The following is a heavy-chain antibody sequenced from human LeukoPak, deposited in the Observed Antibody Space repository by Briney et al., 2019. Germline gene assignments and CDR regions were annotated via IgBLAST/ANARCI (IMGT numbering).Heavy chain of an antibody. V-gene: IGHV4-59*01. CDR3: ARAGYYYGSGSTVSHFDY. Sequence: PSETLSLTCTVSGGSISSYYWSWIRQPPGKGLEWIGYIYYSGSTNYNPSLKSRVTISVDTSKNQFPLKLSSVTAADTAVYYCARAGYYYGSGSTVSHFDYWGQGTLVTVSS. CDR2: IYYSGST. D-gene: IGHD3-10*01. CDR1: GGSISSYY. J-gene: IGHJ4*02.